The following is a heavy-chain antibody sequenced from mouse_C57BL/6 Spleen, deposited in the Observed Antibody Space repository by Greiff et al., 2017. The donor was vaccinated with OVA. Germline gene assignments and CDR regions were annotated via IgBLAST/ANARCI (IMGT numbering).Heavy chain of an antibody. D-gene: IGHD2-4*01. V-gene: IGHV1-74*01. CDR3: AIGALYDYDGTFFAY. CDR2: IHPSDSDT. Sequence: QVQLQQPGAELVKPGASVKVSCKASGYTFTSYWMHWVKQRPGQGLEWIGRIHPSDSDTNYNQKFKGKATLTVDKSSSTAYMQLSSLTSEDSAVYYCAIGALYDYDGTFFAYWGQGTLVTVSA. CDR1: GYTFTSYW. J-gene: IGHJ3*01.